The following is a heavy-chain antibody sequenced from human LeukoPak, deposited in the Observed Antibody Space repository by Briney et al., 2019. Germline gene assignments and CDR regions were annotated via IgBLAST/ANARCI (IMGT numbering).Heavy chain of an antibody. Sequence: PGGSLRLSCAASGFTFSSYEMNWVRQAPGRGLEWVSYISSSGSTIYYADSVKGRFTISRDNSKNTLYLQMNSLRAEDTAVYYCAKDSGPYGDYYFDYWGQGTLVTVSS. CDR1: GFTFSSYE. J-gene: IGHJ4*02. D-gene: IGHD4-17*01. V-gene: IGHV3-48*03. CDR3: AKDSGPYGDYYFDY. CDR2: ISSSGSTI.